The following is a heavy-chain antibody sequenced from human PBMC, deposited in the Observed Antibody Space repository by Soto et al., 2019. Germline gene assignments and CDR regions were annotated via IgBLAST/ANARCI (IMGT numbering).Heavy chain of an antibody. CDR1: GGSISSYY. CDR2: IYYSGST. Sequence: SETLSLTCTISGGSISSYYWGWIRQPPGRGLEWIGSIYYSGSTYYNPSLKSRVTISVDTSKNQFSLKLSSVTAADTAVYYCASPKIAFYNWFDPWGQGTLVTVSS. D-gene: IGHD3-3*02. J-gene: IGHJ5*02. V-gene: IGHV4-39*01. CDR3: ASPKIAFYNWFDP.